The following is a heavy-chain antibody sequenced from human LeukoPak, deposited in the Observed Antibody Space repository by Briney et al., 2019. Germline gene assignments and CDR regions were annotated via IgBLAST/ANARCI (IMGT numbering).Heavy chain of an antibody. V-gene: IGHV3-21*01. CDR1: GFTFSSYS. J-gene: IGHJ4*02. Sequence: GGSLRLSCAASGFTFSSYSMNWVRQAPGEGLEWVSSISSSSSYIYYADSVKGRFTIPRDNAKNSLYLQMNSLRAEDTAVYYCARVRTSIAARPVDYWGQGTLVTVSS. CDR2: ISSSSSYI. CDR3: ARVRTSIAARPVDY. D-gene: IGHD6-6*01.